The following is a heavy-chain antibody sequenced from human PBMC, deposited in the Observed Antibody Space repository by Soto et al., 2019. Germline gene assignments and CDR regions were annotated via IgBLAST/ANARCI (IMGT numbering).Heavy chain of an antibody. CDR1: GGSISSGGYY. V-gene: IGHV4-31*03. J-gene: IGHJ4*02. D-gene: IGHD2-2*01. Sequence: QVQLQESGPGLVKPSQTLSLTCTVSGGSISSGGYYWSWIRQHPGKGLEWIGYIYYSGSTYYNPSLKSRVIISVDTSKNQFSLKLSSVTAADTALYYCARGMPGWLTFDYWGQGTLVTVSS. CDR2: IYYSGST. CDR3: ARGMPGWLTFDY.